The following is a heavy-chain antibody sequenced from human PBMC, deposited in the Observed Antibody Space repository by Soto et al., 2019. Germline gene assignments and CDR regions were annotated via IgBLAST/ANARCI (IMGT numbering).Heavy chain of an antibody. CDR1: SGSISSYN. CDR2: INYGGST. V-gene: IGHV4-59*01. D-gene: IGHD3-10*01. J-gene: IGHJ4*02. Sequence: PSETLSLTCTVSSGSISSYNWNWVRQPPGKGLEWIGFINYGGSTHYNPSLKSRVTISLDTSKNQSSLKLNSVTAADTAVYYCARENYYALDYWGPGTLVTVSS. CDR3: ARENYYALDY.